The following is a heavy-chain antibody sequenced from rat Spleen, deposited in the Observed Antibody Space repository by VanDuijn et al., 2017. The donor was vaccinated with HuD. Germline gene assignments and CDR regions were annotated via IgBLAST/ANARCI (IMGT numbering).Heavy chain of an antibody. CDR1: GFSLTSYN. CDR3: AREPIFDY. J-gene: IGHJ2*01. CDR2: IWTGGST. Sequence: QVQLKESGPGLVQPSQTLSLTCTVSGFSLTSYNVHWVRQPTGKGLEWMGIIWTGGSTDYNSALKSRLSISRDTSKSQVFLKMNSLQTEDTAMYFCAREPIFDYWGQGVMVTVSS. V-gene: IGHV2-30*01.